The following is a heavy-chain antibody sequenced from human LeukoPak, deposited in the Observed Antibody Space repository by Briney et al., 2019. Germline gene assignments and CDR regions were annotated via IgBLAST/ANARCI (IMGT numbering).Heavy chain of an antibody. V-gene: IGHV1-18*01. CDR3: ARADENYYGSASYLTAYFQH. CDR2: ISAYNGNT. CDR1: GYTFTSYG. J-gene: IGHJ1*01. Sequence: GASVKVSCKASGYTFTSYGISWVRQAPGQGLEWMGWISAYNGNTNYAQKLQGRVTMTTDTSTSTAYMELRSLRSDDTAVYYCARADENYYGSASYLTAYFQHWGQGTLVTVSS. D-gene: IGHD3-10*01.